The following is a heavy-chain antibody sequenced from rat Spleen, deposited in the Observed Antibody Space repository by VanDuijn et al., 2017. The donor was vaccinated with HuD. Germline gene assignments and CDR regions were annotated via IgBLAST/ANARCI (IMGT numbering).Heavy chain of an antibody. J-gene: IGHJ2*01. V-gene: IGHV2S12*01. CDR1: GFSLTSYG. CDR2: ISSGGNT. D-gene: IGHD1-3*01. CDR3: ARLTIGS. Sequence: QVQMKETGPGLVQTTQTLSVACTVSGFSLTSYGVHWVRQAPGKGLEWIAAISSGGNTYYNSALKSRLSISRDTSKSQVFLKMNSLQTEDTAMYFCARLTIGSWGQGVMVTVSS.